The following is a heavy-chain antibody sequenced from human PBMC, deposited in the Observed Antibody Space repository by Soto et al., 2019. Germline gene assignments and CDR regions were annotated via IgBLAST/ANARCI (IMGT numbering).Heavy chain of an antibody. J-gene: IGHJ3*02. V-gene: IGHV3-33*01. CDR3: AGETTVKGFDI. Sequence: QVQLVESGGGVVQPGRSLRLSCAASGFTFSSYGMHWVRQAPGKGLEWVAVIWYDGSNKYYADSVKGRFTISRDNSKNPLYLQMNSLRAEDTAVYYCAGETTVKGFDIWGQGTMVTVSS. CDR2: IWYDGSNK. CDR1: GFTFSSYG. D-gene: IGHD4-17*01.